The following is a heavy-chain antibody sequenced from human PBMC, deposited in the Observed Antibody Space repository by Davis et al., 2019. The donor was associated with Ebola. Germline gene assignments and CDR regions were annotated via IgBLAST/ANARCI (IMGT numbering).Heavy chain of an antibody. CDR1: GFTVSNIY. CDR2: ISYDGSNK. Sequence: GESLKISCAASGFTVSNIYMNWVRQAPGKGLEWVAVISYDGSNKYYADSVKGRFTISRDNSKNTLYLQMNSLRAEDTAVYYCAKGGSRDIWGQGTMVTVS. V-gene: IGHV3-30*18. D-gene: IGHD3-10*01. CDR3: AKGGSRDI. J-gene: IGHJ3*02.